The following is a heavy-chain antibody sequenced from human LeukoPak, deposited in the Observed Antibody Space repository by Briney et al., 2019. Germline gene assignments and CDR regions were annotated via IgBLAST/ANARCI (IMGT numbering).Heavy chain of an antibody. J-gene: IGHJ1*01. Sequence: GGSLRLSCAASGFTVSSNYMSWVRQAPGKGLEWVSVIYSGGSTYYADSVKGRFTISRDNPKNTLYLQMNSLRAEDTAVYYCARDLDYAYFQHWGQGTLVTVSS. CDR1: GFTVSSNY. D-gene: IGHD4-17*01. CDR2: IYSGGST. V-gene: IGHV3-66*01. CDR3: ARDLDYAYFQH.